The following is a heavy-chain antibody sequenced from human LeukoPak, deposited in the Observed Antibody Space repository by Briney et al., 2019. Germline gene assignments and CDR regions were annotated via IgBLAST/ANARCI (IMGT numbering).Heavy chain of an antibody. CDR3: ARDPYYGSGKYYHGMDL. V-gene: IGHV3-48*03. CDR2: ISSSAYTI. J-gene: IGHJ6*02. CDR1: GFTFSSYE. Sequence: GGSLRLSCAASGFTFSSYEMNWVRQAPGKGLEWISYISSSAYTIYYADSVKGRFTISRDNTKNSLYLQMNSLRAEDTAVYYCARDPYYGSGKYYHGMDLWGQGTTVTVSS. D-gene: IGHD3-10*01.